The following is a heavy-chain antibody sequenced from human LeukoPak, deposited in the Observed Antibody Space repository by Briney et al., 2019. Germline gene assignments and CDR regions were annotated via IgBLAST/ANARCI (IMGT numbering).Heavy chain of an antibody. D-gene: IGHD1-26*01. J-gene: IGHJ3*02. CDR2: IYYSGST. V-gene: IGHV4-59*01. Sequence: SETLSLTCTVSGGSISSYYWSWIRQPPGKGLEWIGYIYYSGSTNYNPSLKSRVTISVDTSKNQFSLKLSPVTAADTAVYYCARVGATLDAFDIWGQGTMATVSS. CDR3: ARVGATLDAFDI. CDR1: GGSISSYY.